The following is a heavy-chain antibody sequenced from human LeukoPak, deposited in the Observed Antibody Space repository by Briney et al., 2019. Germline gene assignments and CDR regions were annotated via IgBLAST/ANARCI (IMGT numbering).Heavy chain of an antibody. CDR3: AKAWFGERSGGGFDY. J-gene: IGHJ4*02. V-gene: IGHV3-43*02. CDR1: GFTFDDYD. D-gene: IGHD3-10*01. Sequence: GGSLRLSCAASGFTFDDYDIHWVRQAPRKGLEWVSLISGDGGSTYYADSVKGRFTISRDNSKNSLYLQMNSLRTEDTALYYCAKAWFGERSGGGFDYWGQGTLVTVSS. CDR2: ISGDGGST.